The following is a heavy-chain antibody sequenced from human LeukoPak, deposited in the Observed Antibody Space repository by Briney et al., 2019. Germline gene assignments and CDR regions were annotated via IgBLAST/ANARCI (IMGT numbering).Heavy chain of an antibody. CDR1: GGSISSSSYY. CDR2: IYYSGST. D-gene: IGHD6-13*01. CDR3: ARQTYSSSYFDY. J-gene: IGHJ4*02. Sequence: SETLSLTCTVSGGSISSSSYYWGWIRQPPGKGLEWIGYIYYSGSTYYNPSLKSRVTISVDTSKNQFSLKLSSVTAADTAVYYCARQTYSSSYFDYWGQGTLVTVSS. V-gene: IGHV4-39*07.